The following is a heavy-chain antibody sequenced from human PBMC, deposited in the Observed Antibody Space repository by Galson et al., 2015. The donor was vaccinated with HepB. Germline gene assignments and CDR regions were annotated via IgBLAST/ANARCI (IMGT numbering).Heavy chain of an antibody. J-gene: IGHJ2*01. CDR1: GGSISSYY. D-gene: IGHD3-22*01. CDR3: ARLSNYYYDSSAYYQGGYFDL. V-gene: IGHV4-59*08. Sequence: LSLTCTVSGGSISSYYWSWIREPPGKGLEWIGYIGYSGSSNQNPSLKSRVTISVDMSKSQFSLKLSSVTAADTAVYYCARLSNYYYDSSAYYQGGYFDLWGRGALVTVSS. CDR2: IGYSGSS.